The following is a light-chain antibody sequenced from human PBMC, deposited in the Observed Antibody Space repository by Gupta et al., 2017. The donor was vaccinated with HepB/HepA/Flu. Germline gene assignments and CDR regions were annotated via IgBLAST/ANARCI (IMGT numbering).Light chain of an antibody. CDR3: QQDKTYPLT. CDR1: QSISSW. V-gene: IGKV1-5*03. J-gene: IGKJ4*01. Sequence: DIQMTQSPSTLSASVGDRISITCRASQSISSWLAWYQQRPGKAPRLLIYKASSLQRGVPSRFSGSGSGAEFTLTISSLQPDDFATYYCQQDKTYPLTFGGGTMVEIK. CDR2: KAS.